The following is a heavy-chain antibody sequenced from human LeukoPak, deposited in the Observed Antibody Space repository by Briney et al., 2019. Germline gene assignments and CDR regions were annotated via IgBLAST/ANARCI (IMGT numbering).Heavy chain of an antibody. CDR2: INHSGST. D-gene: IGHD2-15*01. J-gene: IGHJ6*02. V-gene: IGHV4-34*01. Sequence: PSETLSLTCTVSGGSISSYYWSWIRQPPGKGLEWIGEINHSGSTNYNPSLKSRVTISVDTSKNQFSLKLSSVTAADTAVYYCARGDVVVVAATRVGPYGMDVWGQGTTVTVSS. CDR1: GGSISSYY. CDR3: ARGDVVVVAATRVGPYGMDV.